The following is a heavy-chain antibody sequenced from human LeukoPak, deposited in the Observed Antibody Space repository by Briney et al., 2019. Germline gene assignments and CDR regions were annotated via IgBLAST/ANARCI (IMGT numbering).Heavy chain of an antibody. Sequence: ASVKVSCKASGYTFTSYYMHWVRQAPGQGLEWMGIINPSGGSTSYAQKFQGRVTMSRDTSTSTAYMELSSLRSEDTAVYYCARDNGEGDGYNSFFSGYYGMDVWGQGTTVTVSS. CDR1: GYTFTSYY. CDR3: ARDNGEGDGYNSFFSGYYGMDV. V-gene: IGHV1-46*01. CDR2: INPSGGST. D-gene: IGHD5-24*01. J-gene: IGHJ6*02.